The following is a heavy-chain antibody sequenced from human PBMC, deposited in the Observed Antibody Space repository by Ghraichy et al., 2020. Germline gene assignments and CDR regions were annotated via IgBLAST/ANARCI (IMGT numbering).Heavy chain of an antibody. CDR2: IIPIVGIT. J-gene: IGHJ6*01. CDR3: ASIGEAYYFYYGQDV. V-gene: IGHV1-69*02. Sequence: SVKVSCKASGDTYNSYTITWVRQAPGQGLEWMGRIIPIVGITNYAQKFHDRLTITADRSTSTAHMELSSLRSEDTAVYYCASIGEAYYFYYGQDVWGEGTTVTVSS. D-gene: IGHD1-26*01. CDR1: GDTYNSYT.